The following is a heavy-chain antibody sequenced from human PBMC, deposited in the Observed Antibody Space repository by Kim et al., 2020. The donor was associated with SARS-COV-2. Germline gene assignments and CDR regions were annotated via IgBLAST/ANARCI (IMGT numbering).Heavy chain of an antibody. D-gene: IGHD2-8*01. CDR3: ATATKSRLQVLGY. V-gene: IGHV1-24*01. Sequence: YAQKFQGRVTMTEDTSTDTAYMGLSSLRSEDTAVYYCATATKSRLQVLGYWGQGTLVTVSS. J-gene: IGHJ4*02.